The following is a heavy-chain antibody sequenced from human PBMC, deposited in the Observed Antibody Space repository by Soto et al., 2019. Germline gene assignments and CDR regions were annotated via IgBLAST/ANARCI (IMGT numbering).Heavy chain of an antibody. V-gene: IGHV3-7*04. CDR1: GFTFSTYW. CDR2: IKQDGSKE. D-gene: IGHD1-26*01. J-gene: IGHJ3*01. CDR3: ARDLSPSYSVIWYDVFDV. Sequence: EVQLVESGGGLVQPGGSLRLSCVGSGFTFSTYWMTWVRQAPGKGLEWVANIKQDGSKEHYVDSVKGRFTISRDSAKNSLYLQMNSLRVEDTAVYYCARDLSPSYSVIWYDVFDVWGQGTVVTVSS.